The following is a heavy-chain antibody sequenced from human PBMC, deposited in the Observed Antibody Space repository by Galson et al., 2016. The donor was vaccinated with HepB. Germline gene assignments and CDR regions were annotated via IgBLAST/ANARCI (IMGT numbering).Heavy chain of an antibody. D-gene: IGHD6-19*01. V-gene: IGHV1-46*01. CDR1: GYTFTSYY. CDR3: ARGSVTWAGYSSGWYGDY. CDR2: IDPSGGST. Sequence: SVKVSCKASGYTFTSYYIHWVRQAPGQGLEWMGIIDPSGGSTRYAQKFQGRVTMTRDTSTRTVYMELSSLRSEDTAVYYCARGSVTWAGYSSGWYGDYWGQGTLVTFSS. J-gene: IGHJ4*02.